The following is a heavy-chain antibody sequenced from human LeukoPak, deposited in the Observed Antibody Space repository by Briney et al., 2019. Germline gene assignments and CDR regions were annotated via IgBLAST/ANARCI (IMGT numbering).Heavy chain of an antibody. CDR2: ISSDSNYI. J-gene: IGHJ6*02. Sequence: GGSLRLSCAASGFTFTTYSMNWVRQAPGKGLEWVSSISSDSNYIYYADSLNGRFTISRDNAKNSLFLQMISLRAEDTAVYYCARVAFGLYVMDVWGQGTTVTVSS. V-gene: IGHV3-21*01. D-gene: IGHD3-16*01. CDR3: ARVAFGLYVMDV. CDR1: GFTFTTYS.